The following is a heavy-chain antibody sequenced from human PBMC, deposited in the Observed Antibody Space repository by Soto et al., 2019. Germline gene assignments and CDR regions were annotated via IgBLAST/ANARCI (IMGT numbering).Heavy chain of an antibody. CDR1: GDTDTNYV. CDR3: EAEMTFGKLSVV. CDR2: IFPKFGTT. Sequence: QVQLVQSGAEVKKPGSSVKVSCKASGDTDTNYVVSWVRQAPGQGLEWMGGIFPKFGTTYSAQKLQDRLTITADESTSTVYMQLSSLRLDDTAVYYCEAEMTFGKLSVVWGQGTTVTVSS. V-gene: IGHV1-69*01. D-gene: IGHD3-16*02. J-gene: IGHJ6*02.